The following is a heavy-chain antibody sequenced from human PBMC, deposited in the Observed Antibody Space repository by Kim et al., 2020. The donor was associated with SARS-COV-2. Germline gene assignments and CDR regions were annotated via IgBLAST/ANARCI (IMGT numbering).Heavy chain of an antibody. CDR2: ISAYNGNT. V-gene: IGHV1-18*01. D-gene: IGHD6-13*01. CDR1: GYTFTSYG. J-gene: IGHJ4*02. Sequence: ASVKVSCKASGYTFTSYGISWVRQAPGQGLEWMGWISAYNGNTNYAQKLQGRVTMTTDTSTSTAYMELRSLRSDDTAVYYCARVRYRVAAGSMTEFDYWGQGTLVTVSS. CDR3: ARVRYRVAAGSMTEFDY.